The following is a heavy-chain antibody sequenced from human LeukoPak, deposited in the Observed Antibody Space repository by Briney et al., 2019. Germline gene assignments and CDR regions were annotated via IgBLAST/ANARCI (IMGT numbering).Heavy chain of an antibody. CDR3: ARRPLRGGNYFDY. CDR2: IYPGDSDT. Sequence: GIIYPGDSDTRYSPSFQGQVTISADKSISTAYLQWSSLKASDTAMYYCARRPLRGGNYFDYWGQGTLVTVSS. J-gene: IGHJ4*02. V-gene: IGHV5-51*01.